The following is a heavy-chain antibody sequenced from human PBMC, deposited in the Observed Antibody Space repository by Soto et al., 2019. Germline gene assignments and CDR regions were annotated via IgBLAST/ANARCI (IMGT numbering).Heavy chain of an antibody. CDR2: MSGSGGST. CDR3: AKDSDYYGSGSYTDY. CDR1: GFTFSRYA. J-gene: IGHJ4*02. Sequence: GGSLRLSCAASGFTFSRYAMSWVRQAPGKGLEWVSSMSGSGGSTDYADSVKGRFTISRDNSKNTLYLQMNSLRAEDTAVYHCAKDSDYYGSGSYTDYWGQGTLVTVSS. D-gene: IGHD3-10*01. V-gene: IGHV3-23*01.